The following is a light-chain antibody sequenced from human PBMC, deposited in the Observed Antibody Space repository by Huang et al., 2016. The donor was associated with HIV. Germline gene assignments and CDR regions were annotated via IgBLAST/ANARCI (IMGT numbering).Light chain of an antibody. CDR1: QSLLHSDGNNH. Sequence: DVVMTPSPLPLPATLGQPAFISCKSTQSLLHSDGNNHLNWLHQRPGASPRRLIYKVSKRDSGVPDRCGGSGAAKDFTLKSSREAPEDVGFYYCMQCRHRFTFGPGTRVDIK. CDR3: MQCRHRFT. J-gene: IGKJ3*01. V-gene: IGKV2-30*02. CDR2: KVS.